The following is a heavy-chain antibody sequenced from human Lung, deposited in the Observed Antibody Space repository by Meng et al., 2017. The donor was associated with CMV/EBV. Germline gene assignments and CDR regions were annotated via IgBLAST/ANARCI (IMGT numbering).Heavy chain of an antibody. V-gene: IGHV3-33*06. J-gene: IGHJ6*02. CDR2: IWNDGSKK. D-gene: IGHD3-3*01. CDR1: GFTFSTYG. CDR3: AKDYDFWSAYPDYYGMDV. Sequence: GGSLRLSCAASGFTFSTYGMHWVRQAPGKGLEWVAVIWNDGSKKYYADSVKGRFTISGDNSKNTLYLQMNSLRAEDTAVYYCAKDYDFWSAYPDYYGMDVXGQGXTVTVSS.